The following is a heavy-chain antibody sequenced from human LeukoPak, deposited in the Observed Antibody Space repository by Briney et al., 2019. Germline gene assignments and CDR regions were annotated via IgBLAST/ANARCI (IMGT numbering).Heavy chain of an antibody. CDR2: IYPGGSDA. J-gene: IGHJ4*02. D-gene: IGHD1-26*01. CDR3: ARRRDLYSGSYYPFDY. Sequence: GESLKISCKGSGYSFNSYWIGWVRQMPGKGRKWMGIIYPGGSDARYSPSFQGQVTISADKSISTAYLQWSSLKASDTAMYYCARRRDLYSGSYYPFDYWGQGALVTVSS. CDR1: GYSFNSYW. V-gene: IGHV5-51*01.